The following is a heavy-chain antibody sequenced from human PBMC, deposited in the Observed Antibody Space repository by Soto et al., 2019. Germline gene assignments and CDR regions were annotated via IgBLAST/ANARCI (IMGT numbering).Heavy chain of an antibody. CDR1: GGSISSFY. D-gene: IGHD1-1*01. Sequence: SETLSLTCNVSGGSISSFYWNWIRQSPGKGLEWIGYISYSGSTNYNPSLKSRVTILWDTSKNQFSLKLSSVTAADTAVYYCARADDKMSTIEYWGQGTLVTVSS. CDR2: ISYSGST. J-gene: IGHJ4*02. V-gene: IGHV4-59*01. CDR3: ARADDKMSTIEY.